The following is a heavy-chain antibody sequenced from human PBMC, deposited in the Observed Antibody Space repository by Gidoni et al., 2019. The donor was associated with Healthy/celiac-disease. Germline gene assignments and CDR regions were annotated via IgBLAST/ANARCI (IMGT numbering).Heavy chain of an antibody. V-gene: IGHV4-39*01. J-gene: IGHJ2*01. CDR2: IYYSGST. CDR1: GGSISSSSYY. Sequence: QLQLQESGPGLVKPSETLSLTCTVSGGSISSSSYYWGWIRQPPGKGLEWIGSIYYSGSTYYNPSLKSRVTISVDTSKNQFSLKLSSVTAADTAVYYCAGPPMTTVLSPFIPWGQNWYFDLWGRGTLVTVSS. D-gene: IGHD4-4*01. CDR3: AGPPMTTVLSPFIPWGQNWYFDL.